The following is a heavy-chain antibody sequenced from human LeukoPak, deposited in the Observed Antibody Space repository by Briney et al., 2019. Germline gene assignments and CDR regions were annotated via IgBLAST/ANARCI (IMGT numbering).Heavy chain of an antibody. CDR1: GFTFSRYG. CDR3: AKDRSTYNVLTGYQDY. J-gene: IGHJ4*02. D-gene: IGHD3-9*01. V-gene: IGHV3-30*02. Sequence: GGSLRLSCAVSGFTFSRYGMHWVRQTPGKGLEWVALISYDGGNKDYVDSVKGRFTVSRDNSRNTLYLQMNSLRPEDTAVYYCAKDRSTYNVLTGYQDYWGQGTLVTVSS. CDR2: ISYDGGNK.